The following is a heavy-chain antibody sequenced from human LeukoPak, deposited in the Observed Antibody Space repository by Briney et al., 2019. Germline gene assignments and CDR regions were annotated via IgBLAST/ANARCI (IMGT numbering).Heavy chain of an antibody. CDR2: SSSGDST. D-gene: IGHD3-22*01. V-gene: IGHV3-23*01. CDR3: AKVGYYDSSGHRYGMDV. J-gene: IGHJ6*02. Sequence: SSSGDSTYYADSVKGRFTISRDNSKNTLYLQMNSLRAEDTAVYYCAKVGYYDSSGHRYGMDVWGQGTTVTVSS.